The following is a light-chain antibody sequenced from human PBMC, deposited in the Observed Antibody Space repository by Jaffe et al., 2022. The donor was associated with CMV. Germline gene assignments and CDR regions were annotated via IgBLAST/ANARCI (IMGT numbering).Light chain of an antibody. J-gene: IGLJ2*01. CDR3: NSRDSSLSHVV. CDR1: SLRDYY. CDR2: GKN. V-gene: IGLV3-19*01. Sequence: SSELTQDPVVSVALGQTVRITCQGDSLRDYYATWYQQKPGQAPIVVFYGKNDRPSGIPDRFSGSSSGDTASLTITGAQAGDEATYYCNSRDSSLSHVVFGGGTKLTVL.